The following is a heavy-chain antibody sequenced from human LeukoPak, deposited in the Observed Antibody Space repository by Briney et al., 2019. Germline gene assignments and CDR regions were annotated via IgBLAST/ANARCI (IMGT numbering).Heavy chain of an antibody. CDR2: IYYSGST. D-gene: IGHD6-13*01. J-gene: IGHJ4*02. CDR3: AGEYLSRQLAY. V-gene: IGHV4-39*07. Sequence: SETLSLTCTVSGGSISSSSYYWGWIRQPPGKGLEWIGSIYYSGSTYYNPSLKSRVTISVDTSKNQFSLKLSSVTAADTAVYYCAGEYLSRQLAYWGQGTLVTVSS. CDR1: GGSISSSSYY.